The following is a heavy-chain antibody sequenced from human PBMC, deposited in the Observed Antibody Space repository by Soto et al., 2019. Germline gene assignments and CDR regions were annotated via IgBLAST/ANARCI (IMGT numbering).Heavy chain of an antibody. CDR2: IYYSGST. V-gene: IGHV4-59*01. Sequence: QVQLQESGPGLVKPSETLSLTCTVSGGSISSYYWSWIRQPPGKGLEWIGYIYYSGSTNYNPYLKTLATLSVDTSKNQFSLELSSVTAADTAVYYCARDSGITGTGGMFDYWGQGTLVTVYS. D-gene: IGHD1-20*01. CDR1: GGSISSYY. CDR3: ARDSGITGTGGMFDY. J-gene: IGHJ4*02.